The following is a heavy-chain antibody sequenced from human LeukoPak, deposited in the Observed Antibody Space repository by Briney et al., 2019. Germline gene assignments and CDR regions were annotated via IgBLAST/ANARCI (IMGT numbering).Heavy chain of an antibody. CDR2: ISGSGGST. J-gene: IGHJ4*02. CDR3: ARVLGDGDYVDY. CDR1: GFTFSSYA. D-gene: IGHD2-21*02. V-gene: IGHV3-23*01. Sequence: GGSLRLSRAASGFTFSSYAMSWVRQAPGKGLEWVSAISGSGGSTYYADSVKGRFTISRDNAKNSLYLQMNSLRAEDTAVYYCARVLGDGDYVDYWGQGTLVTVSS.